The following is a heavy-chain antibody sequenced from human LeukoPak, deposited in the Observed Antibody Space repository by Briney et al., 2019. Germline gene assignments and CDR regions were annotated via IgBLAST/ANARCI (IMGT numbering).Heavy chain of an antibody. J-gene: IGHJ5*02. V-gene: IGHV1-69*13. CDR1: GGTFSSYA. Sequence: GASVKVSCKASGGTFSSYAISWVRQAPGQGLEWMGGIIPIFGTANYAQKFQGRVTITADESTSTAYMELSSLRSEDTTVYYCAGRRLQAGWFDPWGQGTLVTVSS. D-gene: IGHD5-18*01. CDR2: IIPIFGTA. CDR3: AGRRLQAGWFDP.